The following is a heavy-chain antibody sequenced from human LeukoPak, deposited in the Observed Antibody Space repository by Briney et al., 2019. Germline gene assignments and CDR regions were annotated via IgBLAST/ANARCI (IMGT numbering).Heavy chain of an antibody. J-gene: IGHJ6*03. CDR2: ISAYTGNT. CDR3: ARNGWEDDYYYMDV. Sequence: ASVKVSCKASGYTFTSYGISWVRQAPGEGLEWMGWISAYTGNTNYAQKLQGRVTMTTDTSTSTAYMELRSLRSDDTAVYYCARNGWEDDYYYMDVWGKGTTVTVSS. V-gene: IGHV1-18*01. D-gene: IGHD1-26*01. CDR1: GYTFTSYG.